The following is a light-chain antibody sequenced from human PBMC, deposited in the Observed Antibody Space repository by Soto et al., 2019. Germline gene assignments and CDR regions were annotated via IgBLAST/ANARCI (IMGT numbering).Light chain of an antibody. Sequence: EIVLTQSPATLSLSPGERATLSCRASQSVSSYLAWYQQKPGQAPRLLIYYASNRATGIPARFSGSGSGTDFTLTISSLEPEDFAVYYCQQRSNWPPDKYTFGQGTKLEI. CDR1: QSVSSY. CDR2: YAS. CDR3: QQRSNWPPDKYT. J-gene: IGKJ2*01. V-gene: IGKV3-11*01.